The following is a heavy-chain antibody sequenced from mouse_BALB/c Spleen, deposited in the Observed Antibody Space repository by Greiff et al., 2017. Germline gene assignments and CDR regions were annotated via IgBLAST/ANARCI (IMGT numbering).Heavy chain of an antibody. CDR2: ILPGSGST. V-gene: IGHV1-9*01. CDR3: ARSGYGNYEGFAY. D-gene: IGHD2-10*02. Sequence: QVQLQQSGAELMKPGASVKISCKATGYTFSSYWIEWVKQRPGHGLEWIGEILPGSGSTNYNEKFKGKATLTADKSSNTAYMQLSSLTSEDSAVYFCARSGYGNYEGFAYWGQGTLVTVSA. J-gene: IGHJ3*01. CDR1: GYTFSSYW.